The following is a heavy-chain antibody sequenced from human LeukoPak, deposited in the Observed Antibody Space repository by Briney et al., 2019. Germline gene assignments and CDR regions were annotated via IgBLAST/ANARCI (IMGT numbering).Heavy chain of an antibody. CDR2: IYPGGTS. Sequence: PSETLSLTCTVSGGSISSYYWTWIRQPAGKGLDWIGRIYPGGTSYFNPPLKSRVTLSVDTSKNQFSLRLTSVTAADTAVYYCARGPLTEAHTFDIWGQGTMVTVSS. CDR1: GGSISSYY. CDR3: ARGPLTEAHTFDI. J-gene: IGHJ3*02. D-gene: IGHD1-14*01. V-gene: IGHV4-4*07.